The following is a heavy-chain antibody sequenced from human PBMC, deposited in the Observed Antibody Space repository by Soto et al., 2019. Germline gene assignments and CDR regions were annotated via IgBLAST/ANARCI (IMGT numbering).Heavy chain of an antibody. J-gene: IGHJ4*02. CDR1: GFTFSSYG. CDR3: AKDGATPFDY. V-gene: IGHV3-30*18. Sequence: PVGSLRLSCAASGFTFSSYGMHWVRQAPGKGLEWVAVISYDGSNKYYADSVKGRFTISRDNSKNTLYLQMNSLRAEDTAVYYCAKDGATPFDYWGQGTLVTVSS. CDR2: ISYDGSNK. D-gene: IGHD1-26*01.